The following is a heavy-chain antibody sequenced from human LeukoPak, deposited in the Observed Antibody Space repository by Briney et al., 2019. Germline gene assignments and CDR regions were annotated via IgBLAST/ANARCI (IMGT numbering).Heavy chain of an antibody. Sequence: GGSLRLSCAASGFSISSYWMHWVRQAPGKGLVWVSHINSDGTTTNYVDSVKGRFTISRDNAKNTLSVQMNSLRAEDTGVYYCAADSGRRLDYWGQGILVTVSS. J-gene: IGHJ4*02. V-gene: IGHV3-74*01. D-gene: IGHD6-19*01. CDR3: AADSGRRLDY. CDR2: INSDGTTT. CDR1: GFSISSYW.